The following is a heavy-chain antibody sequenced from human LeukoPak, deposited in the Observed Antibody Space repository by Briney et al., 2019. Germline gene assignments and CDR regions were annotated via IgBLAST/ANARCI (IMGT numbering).Heavy chain of an antibody. V-gene: IGHV3-53*01. CDR3: AREWYYYYMGV. J-gene: IGHJ6*03. CDR2: IYSGGST. CDR1: GFTVSSNY. Sequence: GSLRLSCAASGFTVSSNYMSWVRQAPGKGLEWVSVIYSGGSTYYADSVKGRFTISRDNSKNTLYLQMNSLRAEDTAVYYCAREWYYYYMGVWGKGTTVTVSS.